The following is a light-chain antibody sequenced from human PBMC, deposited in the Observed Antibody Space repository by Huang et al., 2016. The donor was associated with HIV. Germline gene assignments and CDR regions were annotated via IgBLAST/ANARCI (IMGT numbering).Light chain of an antibody. V-gene: IGKV3-15*01. CDR1: QSVSSN. CDR3: QQYNDWPLT. CDR2: GAS. Sequence: EIVMTQSPATLSVSPGERATLSCRASQSVSSNLAWYQQKPGQAPRLLSHGASTRATAIPARFSGSGSGTEFTLTISSLQSEDFAVYYCQQYNDWPLTFGGGTNVEIK. J-gene: IGKJ4*01.